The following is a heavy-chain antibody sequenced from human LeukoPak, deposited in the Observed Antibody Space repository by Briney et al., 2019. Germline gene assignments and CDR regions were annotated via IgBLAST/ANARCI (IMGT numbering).Heavy chain of an antibody. Sequence: GGSLRLSCAASGFTFSDYYMSWIRQAPGKGLGWVASLNLDGSDKYYVDSVKGRFTISRDNAKNSLYLQMDSLRVEDTAVYYCAKGKRYPDYWGQGTLVTVSS. V-gene: IGHV3-7*03. CDR3: AKGKRYPDY. J-gene: IGHJ4*02. D-gene: IGHD1-1*01. CDR2: LNLDGSDK. CDR1: GFTFSDYY.